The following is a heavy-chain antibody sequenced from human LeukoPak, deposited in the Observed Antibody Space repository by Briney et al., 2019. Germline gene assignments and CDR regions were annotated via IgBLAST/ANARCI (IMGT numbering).Heavy chain of an antibody. CDR2: INQDGSEK. CDR1: GFTFSTYW. Sequence: PGGSLRLSCAASGFTFSTYWMTWVRQAPGKGLEWVANINQDGSEKYYVDSVTGRFTISRDNAKNSLYLQMNSLGAEDTAFYYCARDGDSGWSLSHWGQGTLVTVSS. D-gene: IGHD6-19*01. V-gene: IGHV3-7*01. J-gene: IGHJ4*02. CDR3: ARDGDSGWSLSH.